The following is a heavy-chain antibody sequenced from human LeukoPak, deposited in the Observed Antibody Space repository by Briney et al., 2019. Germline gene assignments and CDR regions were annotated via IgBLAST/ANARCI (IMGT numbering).Heavy chain of an antibody. CDR1: GGSFSGYY. CDR3: ARGRGTVTTYYYYGMDV. CDR2: INHSGST. D-gene: IGHD4-17*01. Sequence: SETLSLTCAVYGGSFSGYYWSWIRQPPGKGLEWIGEINHSGSTNYNPSLKSRVTISVDTSKNLFSLKLSFVTAADTAVYYCARGRGTVTTYYYYGMDVWGQGTTVTVSS. V-gene: IGHV4-34*01. J-gene: IGHJ6*02.